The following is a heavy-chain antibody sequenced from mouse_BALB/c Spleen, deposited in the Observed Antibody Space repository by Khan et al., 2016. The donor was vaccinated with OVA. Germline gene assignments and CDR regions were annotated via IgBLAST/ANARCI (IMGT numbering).Heavy chain of an antibody. J-gene: IGHJ3*01. V-gene: IGHV1-4*01. CDR3: AREGAYYKTDGWFAY. CDR2: INPSSGYT. CDR1: GYTLTSYT. D-gene: IGHD2-12*01. Sequence: QVQLQQSGAELARPGASVKMSCKASGYTLTSYTMHWVKQRPGQGLEWIGYINPSSGYTNYNQKFKDKATLTADKSSSTAYMQLSSLTSEDSAIYYCAREGAYYKTDGWFAYWGQGTLVTVSA.